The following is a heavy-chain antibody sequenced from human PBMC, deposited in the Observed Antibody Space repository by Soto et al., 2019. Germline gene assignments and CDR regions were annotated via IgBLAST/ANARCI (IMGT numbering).Heavy chain of an antibody. V-gene: IGHV3-9*01. CDR2: ISWSTSSR. Sequence: EVQLVESGGGLVEPGTSLRLSCAASGFTFDDYAMHWVRQILGKCLQWVSGISWSTSSRGDGASPRGRFLISRDNANNYLYLQMNDLRPEDTALYYCGTASASNSWSPIDYWGQGTMVTVSS. D-gene: IGHD3-3*01. CDR3: GTASASNSWSPIDY. CDR1: GFTFDDYA. J-gene: IGHJ4*02.